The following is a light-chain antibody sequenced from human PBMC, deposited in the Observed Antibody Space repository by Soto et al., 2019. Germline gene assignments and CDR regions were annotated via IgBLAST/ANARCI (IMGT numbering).Light chain of an antibody. Sequence: QSALTQPASVSGSPGQSITISCTGTSSDVGSYNLVSWYQQHPGKAPKLMIYDVNNRPSGVSHRFSGSKSGNTASLTISGLQAEDEADYYCSSYTGSSTFVFGTGTKVTVL. CDR2: DVN. J-gene: IGLJ1*01. V-gene: IGLV2-14*02. CDR1: SSDVGSYNL. CDR3: SSYTGSSTFV.